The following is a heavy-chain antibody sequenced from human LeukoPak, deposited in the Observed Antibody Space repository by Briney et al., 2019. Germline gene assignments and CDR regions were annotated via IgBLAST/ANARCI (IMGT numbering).Heavy chain of an antibody. Sequence: ASETLSLTCTVSGGSISSYYWSWIRQPPGKGLEWVSAISGSGGSTYYADSVKGRFTISRDNSKNTLYLQMNSLRAEDTAVYYCAKDVPYYDSSGYLSHFDYWGQGTLVTVSS. CDR1: GGSISSYY. CDR3: AKDVPYYDSSGYLSHFDY. J-gene: IGHJ4*02. CDR2: ISGSGGST. D-gene: IGHD3-22*01. V-gene: IGHV3-23*01.